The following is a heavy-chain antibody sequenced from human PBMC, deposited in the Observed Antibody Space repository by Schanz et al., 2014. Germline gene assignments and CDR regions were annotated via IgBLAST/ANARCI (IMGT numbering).Heavy chain of an antibody. V-gene: IGHV3-7*01. CDR3: ASPSTDWLLFPLDY. CDR2: INQDGSEK. J-gene: IGHJ4*02. D-gene: IGHD3-9*01. CDR1: GFTFSNYW. Sequence: EVQLVESGGGLVQPGGSLRLSCAASGFTFSNYWMSWVRQAPGKGLEWVANINQDGSEKYYVDSVKGRFTISRDNAKNSLYLQMNYLRAEDTAVYYCASPSTDWLLFPLDYGGQGTLVTVSS.